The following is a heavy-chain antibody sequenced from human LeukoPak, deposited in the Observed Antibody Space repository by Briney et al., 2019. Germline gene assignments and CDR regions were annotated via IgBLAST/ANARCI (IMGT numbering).Heavy chain of an antibody. D-gene: IGHD6-19*01. Sequence: GGSLRLSCAASGFTFSTYSMNWVRQAPGKGLEWVSFISTGSSTIYYADSVKGRFTISRDNSKNTLYLQMNSLRAEDTAVYYCAKNRFNRSGWYFGYWGQGTLVTVSS. CDR1: GFTFSTYS. J-gene: IGHJ4*02. CDR2: ISTGSSTI. V-gene: IGHV3-48*01. CDR3: AKNRFNRSGWYFGY.